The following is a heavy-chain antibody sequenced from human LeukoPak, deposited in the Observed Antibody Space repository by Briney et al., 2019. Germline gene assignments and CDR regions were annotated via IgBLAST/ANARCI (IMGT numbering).Heavy chain of an antibody. CDR1: GFTFSNTW. Sequence: GGSLRLSCAASGFTFSNTWVNWVRQAPGKGLVWVSRINSDGSSTTYADSVKGRFTTSRDNAKSTLYLQMSSLRAEDTAVYYCARTGYSIVSLGFWGQGTLVTVSS. J-gene: IGHJ4*02. CDR2: INSDGSST. CDR3: ARTGYSIVSLGF. V-gene: IGHV3-74*01. D-gene: IGHD6-13*01.